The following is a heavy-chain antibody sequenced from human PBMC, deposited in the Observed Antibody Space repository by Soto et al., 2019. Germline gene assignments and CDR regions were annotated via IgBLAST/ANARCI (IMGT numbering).Heavy chain of an antibody. CDR1: GYTFATYA. J-gene: IGHJ4*02. D-gene: IGHD3-16*01. Sequence: ASVKVSCKASGYTFATYAVSWVRQAPGQGLEWMGWISAYNGNTINAQRFQGRVTLTTDTSTSTAYMALTSLTSDDTAVYYCARVGGALGDLDDWGQGTMVTVSS. V-gene: IGHV1-18*01. CDR3: ARVGGALGDLDD. CDR2: ISAYNGNT.